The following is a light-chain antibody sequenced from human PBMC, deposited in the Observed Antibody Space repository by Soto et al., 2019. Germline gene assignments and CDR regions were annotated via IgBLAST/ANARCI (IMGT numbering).Light chain of an antibody. J-gene: IGKJ4*02. Sequence: DIQMTQSPSSVSASVGDRVSITCRASQGISNWLAWYQQKPGRAPKLLIYTGSSLQSGVPSRFSGTGSGTDYTLTISSLQLYHVATYSCQQANRFPLTFGGGTKVEIK. CDR2: TGS. CDR3: QQANRFPLT. V-gene: IGKV1-12*01. CDR1: QGISNW.